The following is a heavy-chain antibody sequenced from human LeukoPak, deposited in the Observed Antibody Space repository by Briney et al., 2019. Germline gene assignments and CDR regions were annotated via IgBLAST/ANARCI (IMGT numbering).Heavy chain of an antibody. CDR2: IYYSGST. J-gene: IGHJ4*02. D-gene: IGHD3-3*01. CDR3: ARGHYDFWSGYYTQLAGYYFDY. V-gene: IGHV4-30-4*08. CDR1: GGSISSGDYY. Sequence: PSQTLSLTCTVSGGSISSGDYYWSWIRQPPGKGLEWIGYIYYSGSTYYNPSLKSRVTISVDTSKNQFSLKLSSVTAADTAVYYCARGHYDFWSGYYTQLAGYYFDYWGQGTLVTASS.